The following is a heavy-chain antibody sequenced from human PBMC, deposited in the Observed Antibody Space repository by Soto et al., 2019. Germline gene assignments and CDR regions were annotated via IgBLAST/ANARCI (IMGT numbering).Heavy chain of an antibody. D-gene: IGHD5-18*01. CDR2: IYSSGST. J-gene: IGHJ4*02. CDR1: GDSVSSDNCY. CDR3: ARDIRGYSRAFDY. Sequence: SETLSLTCTVSGDSVSSDNCYWTWIRQPPGKGLEWIGYIYSSGSTNYNPSLKSRVTISVDTSRNQFSLKLTSVTAADTAVYYCARDIRGYSRAFDYWGQGTLVTVSS. V-gene: IGHV4-61*01.